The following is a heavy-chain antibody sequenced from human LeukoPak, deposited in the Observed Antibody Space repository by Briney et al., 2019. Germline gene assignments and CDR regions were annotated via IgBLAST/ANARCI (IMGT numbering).Heavy chain of an antibody. CDR1: GGSMSGFF. V-gene: IGHV4-59*01. CDR2: IYYSGST. J-gene: IGHJ6*02. Sequence: PSETLSLTCTVSGGSMSGFFWTWIRQPPGKELEWVGSIYYSGSTTKYNPSLKSRVTISVDTSKSQFSLKLSSATAADTAVYYCARTSRHYYGSGSNLTPWPAGMDVWGQGTTVTVSS. D-gene: IGHD3-10*01. CDR3: ARTSRHYYGSGSNLTPWPAGMDV.